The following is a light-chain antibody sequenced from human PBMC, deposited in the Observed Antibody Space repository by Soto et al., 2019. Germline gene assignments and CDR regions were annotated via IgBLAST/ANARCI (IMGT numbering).Light chain of an antibody. Sequence: DIVTTQSPATPTASPVESPTLSYRASQSVSSDLAWYQQRPGQAPRLLIQGATTRATGVPARFSGSGSGTDFTLNISRLEPEDCAQYYCHQYGNSAPITFGPGTRLRL. J-gene: IGKJ5*01. CDR3: HQYGNSAPIT. V-gene: IGKV3-15*01. CDR1: QSVSSD. CDR2: GAT.